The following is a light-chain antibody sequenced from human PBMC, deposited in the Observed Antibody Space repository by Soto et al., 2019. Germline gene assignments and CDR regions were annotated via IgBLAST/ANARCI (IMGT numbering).Light chain of an antibody. V-gene: IGLV2-14*01. CDR2: EVS. J-gene: IGLJ2*01. Sequence: QSVLTQPASVSGSPGQSITISCTGTSSDVGGYNFVSWYQQHPGKAPKLMIYEVSNRPSGVSYRFSGSKSGNTASLTTSGLQAEDEADYYCSSYTSSVTLVFGGGTKVTVL. CDR1: SSDVGGYNF. CDR3: SSYTSSVTLV.